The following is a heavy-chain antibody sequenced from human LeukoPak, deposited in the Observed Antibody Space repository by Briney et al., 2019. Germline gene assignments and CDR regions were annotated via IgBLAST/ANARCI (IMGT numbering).Heavy chain of an antibody. CDR2: IYYSGST. V-gene: IGHV4-39*01. Sequence: SETLSLTCTVSGCSISSSSYYWGWIRQPPGKGLEWIGRIYYSGSTYYNPSLKSRVTISVDTSKNQFSLKLSSVTAADTAVYYCARLMYYYDSRRFDYWGQGTLVTVSS. CDR3: ARLMYYYDSRRFDY. D-gene: IGHD3-22*01. J-gene: IGHJ4*02. CDR1: GCSISSSSYY.